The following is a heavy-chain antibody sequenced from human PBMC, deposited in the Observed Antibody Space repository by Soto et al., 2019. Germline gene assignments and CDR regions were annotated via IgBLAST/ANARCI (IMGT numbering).Heavy chain of an antibody. CDR3: TRRASSSFYHFDF. D-gene: IGHD2-2*01. Sequence: ESLKISCQASGYSFTAYWITWVRQMPGKGLEWMATIDPSDSYVDYSPSFRGHVTFSVDRSITTVYLQWNSLKASDSAMYFCTRRASSSFYHFDFWGQGALVTVSS. J-gene: IGHJ4*02. V-gene: IGHV5-10-1*01. CDR2: IDPSDSYV. CDR1: GYSFTAYW.